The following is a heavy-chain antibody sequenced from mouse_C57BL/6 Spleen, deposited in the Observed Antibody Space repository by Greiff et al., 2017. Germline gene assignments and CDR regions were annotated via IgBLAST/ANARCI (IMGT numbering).Heavy chain of an antibody. CDR3: ARASTLTTVVATDYAMEY. Sequence: EVKVVESGGGLVKPGGSLKLSCAASGFTFSSYAMSWVRQTPEKRLEWVATISDGGSYTYYPDNVKGRFTISRDNAKNNLYLQMSHLKSEDTAMYYCARASTLTTVVATDYAMEYWGQGTSVTVSS. J-gene: IGHJ4*01. CDR1: GFTFSSYA. V-gene: IGHV5-4*03. CDR2: ISDGGSYT. D-gene: IGHD1-1*01.